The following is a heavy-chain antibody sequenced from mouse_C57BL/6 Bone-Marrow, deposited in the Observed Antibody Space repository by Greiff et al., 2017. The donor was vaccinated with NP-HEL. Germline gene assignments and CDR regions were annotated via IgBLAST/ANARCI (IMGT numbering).Heavy chain of an antibody. Sequence: EVQLVESGGGLVQPKGSLKLSCAASGFSFNTYAMNWVRQAPGKGLEWVARIRSTSNNYATYYADSLKDRFTISTDDSESMLYLQMNNLKAEDTAMYYCVGQGYDSYYLDYWGQGTTLTVSS. D-gene: IGHD2-3*01. J-gene: IGHJ2*01. CDR2: IRSTSNNYAT. V-gene: IGHV10-1*01. CDR3: VGQGYDSYYLDY. CDR1: GFSFNTYA.